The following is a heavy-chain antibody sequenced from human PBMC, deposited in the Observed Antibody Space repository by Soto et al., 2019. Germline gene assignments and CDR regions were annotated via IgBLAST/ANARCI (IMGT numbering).Heavy chain of an antibody. CDR3: ARGITIGAAPDKNYFDS. Sequence: PSETLSLTCAVYGGSFSGYYWTWIRQPPGRGLEWIGEINHSGSTYSNPSLKSRVAISVDTSKNQFSLKLRSVTAADTAVYYCARGITIGAAPDKNYFDSWGQGTLVTVSS. CDR2: INHSGST. D-gene: IGHD3-10*01. J-gene: IGHJ4*02. V-gene: IGHV4-34*01. CDR1: GGSFSGYY.